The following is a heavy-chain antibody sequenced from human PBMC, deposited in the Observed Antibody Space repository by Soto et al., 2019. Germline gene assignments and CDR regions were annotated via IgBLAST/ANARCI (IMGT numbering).Heavy chain of an antibody. J-gene: IGHJ5*02. V-gene: IGHV1-2*02. CDR2: INAHSGGT. CDR1: GFSFTGYF. D-gene: IGHD6-6*01. Sequence: ASVKVSCKASGFSFTGYFIHWLRQAPGQGLEWMGWINAHSGGTEYAQKFQGRVTLTRDTSIATAYLTLTSLTSDDTALYYCAKDLTRQLAYWLDPWGQGTQVTVSS. CDR3: AKDLTRQLAYWLDP.